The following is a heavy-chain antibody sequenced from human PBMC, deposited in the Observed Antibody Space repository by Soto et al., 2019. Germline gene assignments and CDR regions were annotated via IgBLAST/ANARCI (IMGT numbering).Heavy chain of an antibody. V-gene: IGHV3-74*01. CDR3: AKRGVDTFGLSY. Sequence: EVQLVESGGGLVQPGGSLRLSCAGSGFTFSSFWMHWVRQAPGEGLVWVSRINTDGNSTSYADSVKGRFTISRDNAKNTLYLTMNSLGVEDTAMYYCAKRGVDTFGLSYWGQGTLVTVPS. CDR1: GFTFSSFW. CDR2: INTDGNST. J-gene: IGHJ1*01. D-gene: IGHD3-10*01.